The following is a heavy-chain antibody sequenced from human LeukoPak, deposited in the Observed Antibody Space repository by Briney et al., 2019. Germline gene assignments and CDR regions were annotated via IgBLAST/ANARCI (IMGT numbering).Heavy chain of an antibody. Sequence: PGGSLRLSCAASGFTFSSYAMSWVRQAPGKGLEWVSAISGSGGSAYYADSVKGRFTISRDNSKNTLYLQMNSLRAEDTAVYYCAKDRGDYYDSSGYYLDAFDIWGQGTMVTVSS. D-gene: IGHD3-22*01. CDR1: GFTFSSYA. CDR3: AKDRGDYYDSSGYYLDAFDI. V-gene: IGHV3-23*01. J-gene: IGHJ3*02. CDR2: ISGSGGSA.